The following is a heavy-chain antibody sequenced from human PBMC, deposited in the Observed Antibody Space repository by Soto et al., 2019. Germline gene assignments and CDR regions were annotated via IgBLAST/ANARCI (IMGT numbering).Heavy chain of an antibody. J-gene: IGHJ6*02. V-gene: IGHV3-74*01. D-gene: IGHD2-21*01. CDR3: ARDPLIGNTDYGLDV. Sequence: EVQLAESGGGLVLTGGSLRLSCAASGFSFVSYWMHWVRQAPGKGLVWVSRINNDGSSTAYADSVKGRFTISRDNAKSTLYLQVTSLRAEDTAVYYCARDPLIGNTDYGLDVWGQGTTVTVSS. CDR2: INNDGSST. CDR1: GFSFVSYW.